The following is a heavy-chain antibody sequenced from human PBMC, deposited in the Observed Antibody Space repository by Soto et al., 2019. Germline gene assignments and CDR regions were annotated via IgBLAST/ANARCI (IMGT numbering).Heavy chain of an antibody. Sequence: PGGSLRLSCAASGFTFSSYSMNWVRQAPGKGLEWVSSISSSSSYIYYADSVKGRFTISRDNAKNSLYLQMNSLRAEDTAVYYCARAKHAKTYCSSTSCYTGYYYYGMDVWGQGTTVTVSS. D-gene: IGHD2-2*02. V-gene: IGHV3-21*01. CDR1: GFTFSSYS. CDR2: ISSSSSYI. CDR3: ARAKHAKTYCSSTSCYTGYYYYGMDV. J-gene: IGHJ6*02.